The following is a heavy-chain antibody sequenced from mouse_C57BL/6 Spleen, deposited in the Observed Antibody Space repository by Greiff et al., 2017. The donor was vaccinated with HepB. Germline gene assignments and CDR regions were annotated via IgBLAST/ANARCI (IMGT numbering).Heavy chain of an antibody. J-gene: IGHJ1*03. CDR1: GFNIKDYY. CDR2: IDPEDGET. D-gene: IGHD2-4*01. Sequence: EVQLQQSGAELVKPGASVKLSCTASGFNIKDYYMHWVKQRPEQGLEWIGRIDPEDGETKYAPKFQGKATITADTSSNTADLQLNSLTSEDTAVYYFASYDDGGYVDVWGTRTTVTVAS. CDR3: ASYDDGGYVDV. V-gene: IGHV14-2*01.